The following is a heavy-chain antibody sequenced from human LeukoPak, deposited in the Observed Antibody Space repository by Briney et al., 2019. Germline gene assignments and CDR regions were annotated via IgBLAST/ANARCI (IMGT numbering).Heavy chain of an antibody. CDR3: ARELASYYYDSSGYYWAKPDAFDI. V-gene: IGHV3-53*01. CDR2: IYSGGST. CDR1: GFTVSSNY. J-gene: IGHJ3*02. Sequence: GGSLRLSCTASGFTVSSNYMSWVRQAPGKGLEWVSVIYSGGSTYYADSVKGRFTISRDNSKNTLYLQMNSLRAEDTAVYYCARELASYYYDSSGYYWAKPDAFDIWGQGTMVTVSS. D-gene: IGHD3-22*01.